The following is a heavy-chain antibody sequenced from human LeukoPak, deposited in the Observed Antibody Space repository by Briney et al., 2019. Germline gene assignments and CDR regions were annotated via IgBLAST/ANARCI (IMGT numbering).Heavy chain of an antibody. CDR1: GFTFSSYW. J-gene: IGHJ4*02. Sequence: GGSLRLSCAASGFTFSSYWMHWVRQAPGKGLVWVSRINSDGSTTSYADSVKGRFTISRDNAKNTLYLQMNSLRAEDTAVYYCAKGSSSSWLLFDYWGQGTLVTVSS. CDR2: INSDGSTT. D-gene: IGHD6-13*01. CDR3: AKGSSSSWLLFDY. V-gene: IGHV3-74*01.